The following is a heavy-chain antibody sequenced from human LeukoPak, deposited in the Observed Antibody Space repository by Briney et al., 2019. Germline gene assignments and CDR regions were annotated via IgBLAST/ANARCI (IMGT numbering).Heavy chain of an antibody. V-gene: IGHV4-59*01. CDR2: IYYSGST. CDR1: GGSISSYY. Sequence: SETLSLTCTVSGGSISSYYWSWLRQPPGKGLEWIGYIYYSGSTNYNPSLKNRVTISVDTSKNQFSLKLSSVTAADTAVYYCAREGIYYDSSGYYYHAFDIWGQGTMVTVSS. CDR3: AREGIYYDSSGYYYHAFDI. D-gene: IGHD3-22*01. J-gene: IGHJ3*02.